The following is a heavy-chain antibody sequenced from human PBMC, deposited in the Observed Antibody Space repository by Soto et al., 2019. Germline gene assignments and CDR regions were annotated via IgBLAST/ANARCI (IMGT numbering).Heavy chain of an antibody. Sequence: GGSLRLSCTASGFTFGDYAMSWFRQAPGKGLEWVGVIRSKAYGGTTEYAASVKGRVTISRDDSKSTAYLQMNSLKTEDTAVYYCTRDGGGHDAFDIWGQGTMVTVSS. V-gene: IGHV3-49*03. CDR3: TRDGGGHDAFDI. J-gene: IGHJ3*02. D-gene: IGHD1-26*01. CDR1: GFTFGDYA. CDR2: IRSKAYGGTT.